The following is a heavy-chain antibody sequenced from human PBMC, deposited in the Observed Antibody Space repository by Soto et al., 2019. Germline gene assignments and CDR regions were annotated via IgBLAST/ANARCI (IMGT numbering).Heavy chain of an antibody. D-gene: IGHD3-9*01. J-gene: IGHJ4*02. V-gene: IGHV4-59*01. Sequence: PSETLSLTCTVSGGSISSYYWSWIRQPPGKGLEWIGYIYYSGSTNYNPSLKSRVTISVDTSKNQFSLKLSSVTAADTAVYYCARFSYDILTGAFDYWGQGTLVTVSS. CDR1: GGSISSYY. CDR3: ARFSYDILTGAFDY. CDR2: IYYSGST.